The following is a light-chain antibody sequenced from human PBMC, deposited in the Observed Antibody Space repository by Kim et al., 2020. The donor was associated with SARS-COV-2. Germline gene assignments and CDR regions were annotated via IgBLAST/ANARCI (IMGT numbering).Light chain of an antibody. Sequence: PGESATLTLRASQSESYNDLAWYENKPAMAHRLLIYDASRRATGMADRFSGSGSGTDFTLTISRLEPEDFTVYHCQQDGSAPLTFGQGTTLEIK. V-gene: IGKV3D-20*01. J-gene: IGKJ1*01. CDR2: DAS. CDR1: QSESYND. CDR3: QQDGSAPLT.